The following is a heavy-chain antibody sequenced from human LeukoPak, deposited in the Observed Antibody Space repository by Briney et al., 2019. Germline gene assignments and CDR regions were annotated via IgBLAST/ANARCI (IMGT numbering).Heavy chain of an antibody. Sequence: GRSLRLYCAASGFTFSSHGMHWVRQGPGKGLEWVAVISYDGSNKYYADSVKGRFTISRDNSKNTLYLQMNSLRAEDTALYYCAKDFGSGSYTPPNWFDPWGQGTLVTVSS. CDR1: GFTFSSHG. J-gene: IGHJ5*02. D-gene: IGHD3-10*01. CDR2: ISYDGSNK. CDR3: AKDFGSGSYTPPNWFDP. V-gene: IGHV3-30*18.